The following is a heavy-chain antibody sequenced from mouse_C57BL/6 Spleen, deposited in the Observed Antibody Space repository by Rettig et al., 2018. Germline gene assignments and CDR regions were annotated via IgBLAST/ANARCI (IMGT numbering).Heavy chain of an antibody. CDR1: GYSITSGYY. CDR2: ISYDGSN. CDR3: ARDYYGSSYVSYFDY. Sequence: DVQLQESGPGLVKPSQSLSLTCSVTGYSITSGYYWNWIRQFPGNKLEWMGYISYDGSNNYNPSLKNRISITRDTSKNQFFLKLNSVTTEDTATYYCARDYYGSSYVSYFDYWGQGTTLTVSS. J-gene: IGHJ2*01. D-gene: IGHD1-1*01. V-gene: IGHV3-6*01.